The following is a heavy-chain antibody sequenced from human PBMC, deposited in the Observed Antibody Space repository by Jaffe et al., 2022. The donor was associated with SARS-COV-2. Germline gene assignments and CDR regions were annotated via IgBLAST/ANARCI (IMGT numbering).Heavy chain of an antibody. Sequence: QVQLVESGGGVVQPGRSLRLSCAASGFTFSSYGMHWVRQAPGKGLEWVAVIWYDGSNKYYADSVKGRFTISRDNSKNTLYLQMNSLRAEDTAVYYCAREESGYDAAYYYYYGMDVWGQGTTVTVSS. CDR3: AREESGYDAAYYYYYGMDV. D-gene: IGHD5-12*01. CDR2: IWYDGSNK. CDR1: GFTFSSYG. J-gene: IGHJ6*02. V-gene: IGHV3-33*01.